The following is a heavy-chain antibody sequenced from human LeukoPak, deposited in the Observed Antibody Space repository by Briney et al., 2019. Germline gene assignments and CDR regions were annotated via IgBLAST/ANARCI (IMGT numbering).Heavy chain of an antibody. D-gene: IGHD3-10*01. CDR2: MNPNSGNT. Sequence: ASVKVSCKASGYTFTSYDINWVRQATGQGLEWMGWMNPNSGNTGYAQKFQGRVTMTRNTSISTAYMELSSLRSEDTAVYYCARLKGTMVRGVIMRYYCYYGMDVWGQGTTVTVSS. CDR1: GYTFTSYD. V-gene: IGHV1-8*01. CDR3: ARLKGTMVRGVIMRYYCYYGMDV. J-gene: IGHJ6*02.